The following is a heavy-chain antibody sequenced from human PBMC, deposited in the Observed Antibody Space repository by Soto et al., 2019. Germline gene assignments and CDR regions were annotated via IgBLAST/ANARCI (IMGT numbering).Heavy chain of an antibody. CDR1: GFTFSSYG. J-gene: IGHJ4*02. Sequence: GGSLRLSCAASGFTFSSYGMHWVRQAPGKGLEWVAVIWYDGSNKYYADSVKGRFTISRDNSKNTLYLQMNSLRAEDTAVYYCARDETPKLLWFGEPPMSDYWGQGTLVTVSS. CDR2: IWYDGSNK. D-gene: IGHD3-10*01. V-gene: IGHV3-33*01. CDR3: ARDETPKLLWFGEPPMSDY.